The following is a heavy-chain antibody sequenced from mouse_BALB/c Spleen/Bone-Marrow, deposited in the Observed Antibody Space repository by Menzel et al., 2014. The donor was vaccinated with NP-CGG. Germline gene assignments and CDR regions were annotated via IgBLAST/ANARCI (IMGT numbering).Heavy chain of an antibody. CDR3: ESRGEYFDV. CDR1: GYSFTGYY. J-gene: IGHJ1*01. Sequence: EVQLQQSGPELVKPGASVKISCKASGYSFTGYYMHWVKQSHGNSLDWIGYIYPYNGVSSYNQKFKGKATLTVDKSSSSAYMEPRSLTSDDSAVYYCESRGEYFDVWGAGTTATVSS. V-gene: IGHV1-31*01. CDR2: IYPYNGVS.